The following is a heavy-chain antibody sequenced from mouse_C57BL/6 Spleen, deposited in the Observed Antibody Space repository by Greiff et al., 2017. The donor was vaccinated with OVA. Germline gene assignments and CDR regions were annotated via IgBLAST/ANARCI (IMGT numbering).Heavy chain of an antibody. CDR2: IYPSDSET. D-gene: IGHD3-1*01. V-gene: IGHV1-61*01. J-gene: IGHJ2*01. CDR1: GYTFTSYW. CDR3: ARRAMAYFDD. Sequence: QVQLQQPGAELVRPGSSVKLSCKASGYTFTSYWMDWVKQRPGQGLEWIGNIYPSDSETHYNQKFKDKATLTVDKSSSTAYMQLSSLTSEDSAVYYCARRAMAYFDDWGQGTTLTVSS.